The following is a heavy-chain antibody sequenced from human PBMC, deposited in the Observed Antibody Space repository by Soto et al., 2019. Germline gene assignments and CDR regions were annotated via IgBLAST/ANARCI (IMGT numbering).Heavy chain of an antibody. CDR3: ARRGEYCGNDYESKNSYYAMDV. J-gene: IGHJ6*02. Sequence: GCLHASGYSCPSYVISCVRLAPGHALEWMEWISAYNGNTNYAQKLQGRVTMTRDTSTSTVYMELSSLRSDDTAVYYCARRGEYCGNDYESKNSYYAMDVWGQGTTVTVS. CDR1: GYSCPSYV. V-gene: IGHV1-18*04. D-gene: IGHD5-12*01. CDR2: ISAYNGNT.